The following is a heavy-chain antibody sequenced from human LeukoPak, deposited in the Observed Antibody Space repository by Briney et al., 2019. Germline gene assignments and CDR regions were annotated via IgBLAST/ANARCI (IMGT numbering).Heavy chain of an antibody. Sequence: GGSLRLSCAASGFTFSSYSMNWVRQAPGKALERVPSISSSSSYIYYADSVKGRFTISRDNAKNSLYLQMNSLRAEDTAVYYCAGVSTATVYYFDYWGQGTLVTVSS. J-gene: IGHJ4*02. CDR3: AGVSTATVYYFDY. V-gene: IGHV3-21*01. CDR1: GFTFSSYS. D-gene: IGHD2/OR15-2a*01. CDR2: ISSSSSYI.